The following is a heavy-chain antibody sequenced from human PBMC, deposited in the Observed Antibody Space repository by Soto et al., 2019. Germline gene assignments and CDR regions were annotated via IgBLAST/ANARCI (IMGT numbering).Heavy chain of an antibody. CDR3: ARDKGFLTMIVVVNPHAFDI. CDR1: GFTFSDYY. J-gene: IGHJ3*02. D-gene: IGHD3-22*01. V-gene: IGHV3-11*01. CDR2: ISSSCDSI. Sequence: PGGSLRLSCAASGFTFSDYYMSWIRQAPGKGLEWVSYISSSCDSIYYADSVKGRFTISRDNAKSSLFLQMNSLRAEDTAVYYCARDKGFLTMIVVVNPHAFDIWGQGTMVTVSS.